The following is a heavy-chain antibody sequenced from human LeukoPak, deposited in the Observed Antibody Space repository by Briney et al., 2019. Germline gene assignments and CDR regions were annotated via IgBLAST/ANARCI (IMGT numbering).Heavy chain of an antibody. CDR1: GFTFSSHS. CDR3: AREENTMVRGVIGDLGA. CDR2: ISSSSSYI. Sequence: GGSLRLSCAASGFTFSSHSMNWVRQAPGKGLEWVSSISSSSSYIYYADSVKGRFTISRDNSKNSLYLHMNSLRAEDTAVYYCAREENTMVRGVIGDLGAWGQGTLVTVSS. J-gene: IGHJ4*02. V-gene: IGHV3-21*01. D-gene: IGHD3-10*01.